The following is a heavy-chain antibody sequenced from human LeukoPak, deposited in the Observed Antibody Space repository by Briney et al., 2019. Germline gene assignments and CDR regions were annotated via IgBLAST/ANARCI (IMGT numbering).Heavy chain of an antibody. D-gene: IGHD5-18*01. CDR2: ISSSSSVI. J-gene: IGHJ4*02. Sequence: GGPLRLSCAASGFAFSSYSMSWVRQAPGKGLEWVSYISSSSSVIDYADSVKGRFTLSRDNAKNSLYLQMNSLRDEDTAVYYCARGFSYGYGLGDYWGQGTLVTVSS. V-gene: IGHV3-48*02. CDR1: GFAFSSYS. CDR3: ARGFSYGYGLGDY.